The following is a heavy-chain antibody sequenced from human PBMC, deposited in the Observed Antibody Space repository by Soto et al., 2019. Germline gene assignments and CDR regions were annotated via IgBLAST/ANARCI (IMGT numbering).Heavy chain of an antibody. D-gene: IGHD2-21*01. V-gene: IGHV3-43*01. CDR3: AKDRRSRMVVAINYYHGMDV. CDR2: INWDGGRT. CDR1: GFTFDDFT. J-gene: IGHJ6*02. Sequence: GGSLRLSCAPSGFTFDDFTMHWVRQAPGKGLEWVSLINWDGGRTSYADSVKGRFTISRDNSKNSLYLQMTSLTTEDTALYYCAKDRRSRMVVAINYYHGMDVWGQGTTVTVSS.